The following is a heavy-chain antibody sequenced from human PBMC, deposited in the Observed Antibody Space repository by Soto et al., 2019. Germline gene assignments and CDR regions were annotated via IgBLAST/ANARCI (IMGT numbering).Heavy chain of an antibody. CDR2: VKQDGSEE. Sequence: GGSLRLSCAASGYSISTYWMSWVRQAPGKGLEWVANVKQDGSEEYYVDSVKGRFTISRDNAKNSLYLQMNSLRAEDMAVYYCAALDTAMVKTAGYWGQGTLVTVSS. J-gene: IGHJ4*02. V-gene: IGHV3-7*01. CDR3: AALDTAMVKTAGY. CDR1: GYSISTYW. D-gene: IGHD5-18*01.